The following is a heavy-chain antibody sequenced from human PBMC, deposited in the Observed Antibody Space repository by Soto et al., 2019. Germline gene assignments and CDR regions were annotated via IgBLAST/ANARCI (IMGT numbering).Heavy chain of an antibody. CDR1: GFTFSSYG. CDR3: AKEVIAARSPPNS. CDR2: ISFDGSNK. V-gene: IGHV3-30*18. J-gene: IGHJ4*02. D-gene: IGHD6-6*01. Sequence: GGSLRLSCEASGFTFSSYGMHWVRQATGKGLEWVAVISFDGSNKYYADSLKGRFTISRDNSKNTLYLQMNSLRAEDTAVYYCAKEVIAARSPPNSWGQGTLVTVSS.